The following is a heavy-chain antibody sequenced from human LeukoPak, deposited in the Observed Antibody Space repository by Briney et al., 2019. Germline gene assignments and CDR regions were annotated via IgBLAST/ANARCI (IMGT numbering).Heavy chain of an antibody. Sequence: SETLSLTCAVYGGSFSGYYWSWIRQPPGKGLEWIGEINHSGSTNYNPSLKSRVTMSVDTSKNQFSLKLSSVTAADTAVYYCAGGSGKTKSHDYWGQGTLVTVSS. D-gene: IGHD6-19*01. CDR2: INHSGST. J-gene: IGHJ4*02. CDR1: GGSFSGYY. V-gene: IGHV4-34*01. CDR3: AGGSGKTKSHDY.